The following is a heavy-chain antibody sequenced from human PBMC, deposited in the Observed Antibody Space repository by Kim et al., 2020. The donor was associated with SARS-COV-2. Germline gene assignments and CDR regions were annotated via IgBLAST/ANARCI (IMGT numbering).Heavy chain of an antibody. CDR2: FFYRRST. Sequence: SETLSLTCTVSGDSISSSNYYWGWIRQPPGKGLEWIGTFFYRRSTYYNPSLKSRVTISVDASTNHFSLRLMSVTAADTAVYYCARRKYGDYRNEAFDIWGQGTLVTVSS. J-gene: IGHJ3*02. D-gene: IGHD4-17*01. CDR3: ARRKYGDYRNEAFDI. CDR1: GDSISSSNYY. V-gene: IGHV4-39*02.